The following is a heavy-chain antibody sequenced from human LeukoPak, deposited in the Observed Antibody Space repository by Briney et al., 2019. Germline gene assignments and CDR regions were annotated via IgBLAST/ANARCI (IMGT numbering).Heavy chain of an antibody. CDR1: GGSISSYY. CDR2: IYYSGST. V-gene: IGHV4-59*01. J-gene: IGHJ4*02. Sequence: SETLSLTCTVSGGSISSYYWSWIRQPPGKGLEWIGYIYYSGSTNYNPSLKSRVTISVDTSKNQFSLQLSSVTAADTAVYYCARGHRHDFWSGPPYYFDYWGQGTLVTVSP. CDR3: ARGHRHDFWSGPPYYFDY. D-gene: IGHD3-3*01.